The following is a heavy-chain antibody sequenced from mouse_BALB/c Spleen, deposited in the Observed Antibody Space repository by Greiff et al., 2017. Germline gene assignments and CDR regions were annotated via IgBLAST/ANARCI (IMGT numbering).Heavy chain of an antibody. CDR3: ARVYGNYDAMDY. J-gene: IGHJ4*01. CDR1: GFTFSSYG. D-gene: IGHD2-1*01. V-gene: IGHV5-6-3*01. CDR2: INSNGGST. Sequence: EVKVVESGGGLVQPGGSLKLSCAASGFTFSSYGMSWVRQTPDKRLELVATINSNGGSTYYPDSVTGRFTISRDNAKNTLYLQMSSLKSEDTAMYYCARVYGNYDAMDYWGQGTSVTVSS.